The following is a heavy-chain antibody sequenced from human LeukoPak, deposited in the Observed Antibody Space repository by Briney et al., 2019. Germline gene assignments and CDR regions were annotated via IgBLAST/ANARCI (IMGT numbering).Heavy chain of an antibody. CDR1: GDSISSYY. D-gene: IGHD4-17*01. CDR3: ARHDYGATRDY. V-gene: IGHV4-59*01. CDR2: IHYSGST. J-gene: IGHJ4*02. Sequence: SETLSLTCTVSGDSISSYYWSWIRQPPGKGLEWIGYIHYSGSTNYNPSLKSRVTILVDTSKMQFSLKLSSVTAADTAAYYCARHDYGATRDYWGQGTLVTVSS.